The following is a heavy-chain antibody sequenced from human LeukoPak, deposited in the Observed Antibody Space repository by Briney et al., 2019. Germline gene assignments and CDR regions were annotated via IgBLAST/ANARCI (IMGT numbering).Heavy chain of an antibody. Sequence: PGGSLRLSCAASGFTFSSYGMHWVRQAPGKGLEWVAFIRYDGSNKKYVDSLKGRFTISRDNSKNTLYLQMNSLRAEDTAIYYCAKNGDRGAYCTGGTCYPYFYYYMDVWGKGTTVTI. J-gene: IGHJ6*03. V-gene: IGHV3-30*02. D-gene: IGHD2-15*01. CDR1: GFTFSSYG. CDR3: AKNGDRGAYCTGGTCYPYFYYYMDV. CDR2: IRYDGSNK.